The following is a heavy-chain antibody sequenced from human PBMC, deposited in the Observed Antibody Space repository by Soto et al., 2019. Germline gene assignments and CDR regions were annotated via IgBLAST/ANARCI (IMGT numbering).Heavy chain of an antibody. CDR1: GYTFTRYS. CDR2: ISNYNGDT. CDR3: ARGDSTGSPTGWFDP. V-gene: IGHV1-18*04. D-gene: IGHD6-19*01. Sequence: QVQLVQSGAEVRKPGASVQVSCKDSGYTFTRYSINWVRQAPGQGLEWVGWISNYNGDTKYAEKFQGRVTLTTDTFTTTSYRDLRSLTSDDTAMYFCARGDSTGSPTGWFDPWGQGTLVTVLS. J-gene: IGHJ5*02.